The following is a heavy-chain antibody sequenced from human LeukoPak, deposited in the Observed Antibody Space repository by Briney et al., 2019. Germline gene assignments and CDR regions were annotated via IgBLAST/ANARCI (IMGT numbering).Heavy chain of an antibody. J-gene: IGHJ1*01. CDR3: ARGGGGHYYDSSGYYYFGYFQH. D-gene: IGHD3-22*01. CDR2: IKQDGSEK. Sequence: QPGGSLRLSCAASGFTFSSYWMSWVRQAPGKGLEWVANIKQDGSEKYYLDSVKGRFTISRDNAKISLYLQMNSLRAEDTAVYYCARGGGGHYYDSSGYYYFGYFQHWGQGTLVTVSS. CDR1: GFTFSSYW. V-gene: IGHV3-7*01.